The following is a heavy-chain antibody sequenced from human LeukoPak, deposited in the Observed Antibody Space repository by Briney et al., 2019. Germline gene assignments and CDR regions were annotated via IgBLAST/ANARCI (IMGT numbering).Heavy chain of an antibody. J-gene: IGHJ4*02. CDR3: ARDQSGSFDY. CDR2: ISSSSSTI. D-gene: IGHD1-26*01. V-gene: IGHV3-48*01. CDR1: GFTFSSYS. Sequence: GGSLRLSCAASGFTFSSYSMNWVRQAPGKGLEWVSYISSSSSTIYYADSVKGRFTISRDNAKNSLYLQMNSLGAEDTAVYYCARDQSGSFDYWGQGTLVTVSS.